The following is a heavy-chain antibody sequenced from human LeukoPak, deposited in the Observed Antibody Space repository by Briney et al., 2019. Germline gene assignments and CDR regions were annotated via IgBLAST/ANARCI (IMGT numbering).Heavy chain of an antibody. V-gene: IGHV3-30*02. CDR3: ARDHREYRLDYYYMDV. Sequence: GGSLRLSCAASGFTFRTFGMHWVRQAPGKGLQWVAFIRHDESNKYYADSVKGRFTISRDNSKNTLYLQMNSLRAEDTAVYYCARDHREYRLDYYYMDVWGKGTTVTVSS. J-gene: IGHJ6*03. CDR2: IRHDESNK. D-gene: IGHD3-10*01. CDR1: GFTFRTFG.